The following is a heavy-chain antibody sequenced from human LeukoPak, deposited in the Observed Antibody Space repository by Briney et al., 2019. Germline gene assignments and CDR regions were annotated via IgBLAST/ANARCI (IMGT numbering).Heavy chain of an antibody. Sequence: ETLSLTCTVSGGSISSNSYYWGWIRQAPGKGLEWVSSISSSSSYIYYADSVKGRFTISRDNAKNSLYLQMNSLRAEDTAVYYCARVTTVVTGSDYWGQGTLVTVSS. V-gene: IGHV3-21*01. D-gene: IGHD4-23*01. CDR2: ISSSSSYI. CDR1: GGSISSNS. CDR3: ARVTTVVTGSDY. J-gene: IGHJ4*02.